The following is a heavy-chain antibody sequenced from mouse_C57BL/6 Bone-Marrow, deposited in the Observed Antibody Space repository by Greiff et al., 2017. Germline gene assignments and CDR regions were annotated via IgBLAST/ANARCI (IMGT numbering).Heavy chain of an antibody. J-gene: IGHJ3*01. Sequence: VQLQQSGAELVRPGASVKLSCTASGFNIQDDYMHWVKQRPEQGLEWIGWIDPENGDTEYASKFQGKATITADTSSNTAYLQLSSLTSEDTAVYYCTVFYYGSMWFAYWGQGTLVTVSA. D-gene: IGHD1-1*01. CDR3: TVFYYGSMWFAY. CDR2: IDPENGDT. CDR1: GFNIQDDY. V-gene: IGHV14-4*01.